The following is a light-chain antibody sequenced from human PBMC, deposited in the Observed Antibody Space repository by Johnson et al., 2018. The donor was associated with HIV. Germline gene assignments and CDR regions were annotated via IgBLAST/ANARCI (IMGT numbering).Light chain of an antibody. CDR3: GTWDSSLSAHV. CDR1: SSNIGNNY. J-gene: IGLJ1*01. Sequence: QSVLTQPPSVSAAPGQKVTISCSGSSSNIGNNYVSWYQQLPGTAPKLLIYDNNKRPSRIPDRFSGSKSGTSATLGITGLQTGDEADYYCGTWDSSLSAHVFGTGTKVTGL. CDR2: DNN. V-gene: IGLV1-51*01.